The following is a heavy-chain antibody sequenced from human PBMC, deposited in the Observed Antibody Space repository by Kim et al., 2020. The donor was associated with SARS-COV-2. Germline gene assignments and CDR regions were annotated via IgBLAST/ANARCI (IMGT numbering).Heavy chain of an antibody. CDR1: GGTFSSYA. CDR2: IIPIFGTA. D-gene: IGHD3-22*01. CDR3: ARDPRGSSGYYTNYGMDV. J-gene: IGHJ6*02. Sequence: SVKVSCKASGGTFSSYAISWVRQAPGQGLEWMGGIIPIFGTANYAQKFQGRVTITADESTSTAYMELSSLRSEDTAVYYCARDPRGSSGYYTNYGMDVWGQGTTVTVSS. V-gene: IGHV1-69*13.